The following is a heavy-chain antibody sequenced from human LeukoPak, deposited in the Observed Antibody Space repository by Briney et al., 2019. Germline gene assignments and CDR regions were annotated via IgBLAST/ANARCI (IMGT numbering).Heavy chain of an antibody. V-gene: IGHV3-23*01. CDR1: GFTFSSYA. Sequence: GGSLRLSCAASGFTFSSYAMSWVRQAPGKGLEWVSAISGSGGSTYYADSVKGRFTIPRDNSKNTLYLQMNSLRAEDTAVYYCAKGTIFGVEYSWFDPWGQGTLVTVSS. J-gene: IGHJ5*02. D-gene: IGHD3-3*01. CDR3: AKGTIFGVEYSWFDP. CDR2: ISGSGGST.